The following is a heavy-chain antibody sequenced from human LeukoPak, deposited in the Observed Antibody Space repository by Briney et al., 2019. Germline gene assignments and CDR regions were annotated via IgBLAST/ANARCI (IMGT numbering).Heavy chain of an antibody. CDR3: ARPYGSGSYYSPSLDAFDI. J-gene: IGHJ3*02. CDR1: GYTFTSYY. D-gene: IGHD3-10*01. V-gene: IGHV1-46*01. CDR2: INPSGGST. Sequence: ASVKVSCKASGYTFTSYYMHWVRQAPGQGLEWMGIINPSGGSTSYAQKFQGRVTMTRDTSTSTVYMELSSLRSDDTAVYYCARPYGSGSYYSPSLDAFDIWGQGTMVTVSS.